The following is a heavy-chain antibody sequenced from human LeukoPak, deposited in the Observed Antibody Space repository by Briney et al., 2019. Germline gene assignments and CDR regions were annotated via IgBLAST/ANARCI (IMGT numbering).Heavy chain of an antibody. Sequence: ASVKVSCKASGYTFTSYDINWVRQATGQGPEWMGWMNPNSGNTGSAQKFQGRLTMTRNTSTRTVYMELSGLRSEDTAVYYCARVSYSSGWTLFDYWGQGTLVTVSS. CDR2: MNPNSGNT. V-gene: IGHV1-8*01. J-gene: IGHJ4*02. CDR3: ARVSYSSGWTLFDY. CDR1: GYTFTSYD. D-gene: IGHD6-19*01.